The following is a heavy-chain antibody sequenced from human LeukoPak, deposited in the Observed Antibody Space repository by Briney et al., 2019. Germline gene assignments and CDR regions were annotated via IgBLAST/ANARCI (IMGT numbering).Heavy chain of an antibody. CDR3: ARDPGGQLLHNWFDP. J-gene: IGHJ5*02. V-gene: IGHV4-59*12. CDR2: IYYSGST. D-gene: IGHD2-2*01. Sequence: PSETLSLTCTVSGGSISSYYWSWIRQPPGKGLEWIGYIYYSGSTNYNPSLKSRVTMSVDTSKNQFSLKLSSVTAADTAVYYCARDPGGQLLHNWFDPWGQGTLVTVSS. CDR1: GGSISSYY.